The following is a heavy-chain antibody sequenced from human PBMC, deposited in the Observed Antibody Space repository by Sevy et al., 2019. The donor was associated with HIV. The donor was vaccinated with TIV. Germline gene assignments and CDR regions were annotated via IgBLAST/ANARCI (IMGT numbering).Heavy chain of an antibody. Sequence: GGSLRLSCRASGFTFSDYYVAWIRQAPGKGLEWVSYISGGASDIYYGDSVKGRFTISRDNARNALFLQMNSLRVDDTAVYFCARVKDVTCQSPYMDVWGNGTTVTVSS. CDR2: ISGGASDI. V-gene: IGHV3-11*01. D-gene: IGHD2-21*02. CDR3: ARVKDVTCQSPYMDV. CDR1: GFTFSDYY. J-gene: IGHJ6*03.